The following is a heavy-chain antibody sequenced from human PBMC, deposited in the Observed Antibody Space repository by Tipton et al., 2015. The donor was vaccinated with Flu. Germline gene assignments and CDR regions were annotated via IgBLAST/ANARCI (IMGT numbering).Heavy chain of an antibody. CDR3: ARGESDYGDYVFR. D-gene: IGHD4-17*01. Sequence: TLSLTCTVSGGSISSGGYYWSWIRQHPGKGLEWIGYIYYSGSTYYNPSLKSRVTISVDTSKNQFSLKLSSVTAADTAVYYCARGESDYGDYVFRWGQGTLVTVSS. J-gene: IGHJ4*02. CDR2: IYYSGST. CDR1: GGSISSGGYY. V-gene: IGHV4-31*03.